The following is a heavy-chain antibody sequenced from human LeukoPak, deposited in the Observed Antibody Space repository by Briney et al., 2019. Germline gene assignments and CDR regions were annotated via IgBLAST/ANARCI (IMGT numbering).Heavy chain of an antibody. V-gene: IGHV4-39*01. CDR3: ARQIGSGLFTLP. J-gene: IGHJ4*02. CDR1: GVSISSSNSY. CDR2: IYYTGNT. Sequence: SETLSLTCTVSGVSISSSNSYWGWIRQPPGKGLEWIGSIYYTGNTYYNASLKSRVTISIDTSKNQISLRLTSVTATDTAMYYCARQIGSGLFTLPGGQGTLVTVSS. D-gene: IGHD3/OR15-3a*01.